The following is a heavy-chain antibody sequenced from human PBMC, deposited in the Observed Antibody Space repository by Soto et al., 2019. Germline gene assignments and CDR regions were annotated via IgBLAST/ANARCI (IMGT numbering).Heavy chain of an antibody. CDR3: ARARIAVAGYFDY. Sequence: QVQLQESGPGLVKPSETLSLTCTVSGGSISSYYWSWIRQPPGKGLEWIGYIYYSGSTNYNPSLKSRVTISVDTSKNQFSLKLSSVTAADTAVHYCARARIAVAGYFDYWGQGTLVTVSS. D-gene: IGHD6-19*01. V-gene: IGHV4-59*01. CDR1: GGSISSYY. CDR2: IYYSGST. J-gene: IGHJ4*02.